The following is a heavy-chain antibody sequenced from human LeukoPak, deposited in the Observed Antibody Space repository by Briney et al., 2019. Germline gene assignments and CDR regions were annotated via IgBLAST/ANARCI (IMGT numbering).Heavy chain of an antibody. CDR3: ARDEVVAAPNYFGMVV. D-gene: IGHD2-15*01. V-gene: IGHV1-8*01. Sequence: ASVKVSCKAPGYTFTSYDVNWVRQATGQGLEWMGWMNPNSGNTGLAQKFQGRVTLTRDTSLSTAYMELSNLRSDDTAVYYCARDEVVAAPNYFGMVVWGQGTTVSVSS. J-gene: IGHJ6*02. CDR2: MNPNSGNT. CDR1: GYTFTSYD.